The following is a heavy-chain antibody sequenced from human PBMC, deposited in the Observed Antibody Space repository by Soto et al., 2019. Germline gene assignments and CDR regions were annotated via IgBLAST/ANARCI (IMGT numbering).Heavy chain of an antibody. CDR1: GHSMSNTDYF. V-gene: IGHV4-39*07. CDR3: ARGPSGDKVDS. J-gene: IGHJ4*02. Sequence: SETLSLTCTVSGHSMSNTDYFWGWIRQTPWSDLQWIGSLFYTGHTYYNPSLMSRVTISTDTSKNQLSLTLSSVSAADTAVYYCARGPSGDKVDSWGQGTLVTVSS. CDR2: LFYTGHT. D-gene: IGHD7-27*01.